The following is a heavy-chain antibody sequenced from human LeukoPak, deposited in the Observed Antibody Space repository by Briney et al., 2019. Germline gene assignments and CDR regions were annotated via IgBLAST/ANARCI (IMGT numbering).Heavy chain of an antibody. CDR3: ARVPFIAARKGWWYFDL. J-gene: IGHJ2*01. Sequence: PGGSLRLSCAASGFTFSSYAMSWVRQAPGKGLEWVSAISGSGGSTYYADSVKGRFTISRDNSKNTLYLQMNSLRAEDTAVYYCARVPFIAARKGWWYFDLWGRGTLVTVSS. D-gene: IGHD6-6*01. CDR1: GFTFSSYA. V-gene: IGHV3-23*01. CDR2: ISGSGGST.